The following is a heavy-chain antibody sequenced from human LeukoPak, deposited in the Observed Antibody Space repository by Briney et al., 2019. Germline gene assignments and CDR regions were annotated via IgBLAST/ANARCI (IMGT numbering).Heavy chain of an antibody. CDR1: GFTFSSCE. CDR2: ISSSGDTI. D-gene: IGHD5-12*01. CDR3: ARGGLYGYDVFDY. J-gene: IGHJ4*02. Sequence: PGGSLRLSCAASGFTFSSCEMNWVRQAPGKGLEWVSYISSSGDTIYYADSVKGRFTISRDNAKNSLYLQMNSLRVEDTAVYHCARGGLYGYDVFDYWGQGTLVTVSS. V-gene: IGHV3-48*03.